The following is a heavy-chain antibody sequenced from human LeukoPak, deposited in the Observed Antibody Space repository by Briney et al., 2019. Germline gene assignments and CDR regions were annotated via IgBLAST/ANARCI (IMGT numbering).Heavy chain of an antibody. J-gene: IGHJ4*02. D-gene: IGHD2-2*03. V-gene: IGHV3-53*01. CDR3: ARDFGYCSTTSCYDQ. Sequence: GGSLRLSCAASGFTFSSNYMSWVRQAPGKGLEGVSVIYTGGSTYYADSVKGRFTISRDNSKNTLLLQMNSLRAEDTAVYYCARDFGYCSTTSCYDQWGQGTLVTVSS. CDR1: GFTFSSNY. CDR2: IYTGGST.